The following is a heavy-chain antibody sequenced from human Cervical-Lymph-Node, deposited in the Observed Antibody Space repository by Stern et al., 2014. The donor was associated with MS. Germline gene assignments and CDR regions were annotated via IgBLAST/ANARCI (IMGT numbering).Heavy chain of an antibody. Sequence: VQLVESGADVKKLGSSVKVCCRASGGTINTYAVSWVRQAPGQGLEWMGAIVPIFDNSNYAQRFQERVTITADESTSTVYMELSSLTSEDTAVYYCARERGNTYGFDYWGQGTLVTVSS. V-gene: IGHV1-69*01. D-gene: IGHD5-18*01. CDR1: GGTINTYA. J-gene: IGHJ4*02. CDR3: ARERGNTYGFDY. CDR2: IVPIFDNS.